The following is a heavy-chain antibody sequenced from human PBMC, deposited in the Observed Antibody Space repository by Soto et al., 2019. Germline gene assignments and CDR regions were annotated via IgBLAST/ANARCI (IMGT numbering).Heavy chain of an antibody. D-gene: IGHD2-2*01. V-gene: IGHV2-5*02. CDR1: GFSLSTSGVG. Sequence: QITLKESGPTLVKPTQTLTLTCTFSGFSLSTSGVGVGWIRQPPGKALEWLALIYWDDDKRYSPSLKKRLIITKDTSQNQVVLTMTHMDPVDTGTYYCARKFCGSSSRPYYFDYWGQGTLVTVSS. J-gene: IGHJ4*02. CDR3: ARKFCGSSSRPYYFDY. CDR2: IYWDDDK.